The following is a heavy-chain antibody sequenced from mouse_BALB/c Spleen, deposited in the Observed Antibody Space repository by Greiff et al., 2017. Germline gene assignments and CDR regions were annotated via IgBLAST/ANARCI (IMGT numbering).Heavy chain of an antibody. CDR2: INPYNGDT. CDR1: GYSFTGYF. Sequence: VQLQQSGPELVKPGASVKISCKASGYSFTGYFMNWVMQSHGKSLEWIGRINPYNGDTFYNQKFKGKATLTVDKSSSTAHMELRSLASEDSAVYYCARRGHDYFDYWGQGTTLTVSS. V-gene: IGHV1-20*02. D-gene: IGHD2-3*01. CDR3: ARRGHDYFDY. J-gene: IGHJ2*01.